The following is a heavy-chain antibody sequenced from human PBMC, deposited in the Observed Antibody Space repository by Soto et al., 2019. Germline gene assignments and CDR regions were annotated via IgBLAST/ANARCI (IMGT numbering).Heavy chain of an antibody. Sequence: SQTLSLTCAISGDSVSSNSAAWNWIRQSPSRGLEWLGRTYYRSKWYNDYAVSVKSRITINPDTSKNQFSLQLNSVTPEDTAVYYCARGASSWYPYYYYGMDVWGQGTTVTVS. V-gene: IGHV6-1*01. CDR1: GDSVSSNSAA. D-gene: IGHD6-13*01. CDR2: TYYRSKWYN. CDR3: ARGASSWYPYYYYGMDV. J-gene: IGHJ6*02.